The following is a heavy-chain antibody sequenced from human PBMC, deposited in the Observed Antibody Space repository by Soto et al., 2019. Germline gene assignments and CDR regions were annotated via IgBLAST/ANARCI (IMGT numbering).Heavy chain of an antibody. J-gene: IGHJ6*02. D-gene: IGHD6-6*01. Sequence: QEQLVESGGGVVQPGRSLRVSCAASGPTFRNYAIHWVRQAPGQGLEWVAVISYHGSNKYYADSVKGRFSISRDNSKNTMYLQMNSLRAEDTAVYYCARGLVGQLASYNYYYGMDVWGQGTTVTVSS. CDR2: ISYHGSNK. V-gene: IGHV3-30-3*01. CDR3: ARGLVGQLASYNYYYGMDV. CDR1: GPTFRNYA.